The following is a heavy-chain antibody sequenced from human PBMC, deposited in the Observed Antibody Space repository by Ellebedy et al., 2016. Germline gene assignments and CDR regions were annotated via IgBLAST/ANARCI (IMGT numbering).Heavy chain of an antibody. Sequence: SVKVSCXASGGTFSSYAISWVRQAPGQGLEWMGGIIPIFGTANYAQKFQGRVTITADKSTSTAYMELSSLRSEDTAVYYCARAPGVVVYEGDWYFDLWGRGTLVTVSS. CDR2: IIPIFGTA. J-gene: IGHJ2*01. V-gene: IGHV1-69*06. CDR3: ARAPGVVVYEGDWYFDL. CDR1: GGTFSSYA. D-gene: IGHD2-8*02.